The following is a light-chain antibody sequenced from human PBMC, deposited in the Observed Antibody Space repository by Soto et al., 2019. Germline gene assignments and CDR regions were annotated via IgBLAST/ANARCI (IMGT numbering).Light chain of an antibody. CDR2: AAS. Sequence: DIQMTQSPSSLSASVGDRVTITCRASQSISSYLNWYQQKPGKAPKLLIYAASSLQSRVPSRFRGSGSGTDFTLTISSLQPEDCATYYCQQSYSTRYTFGQGTKLEIK. V-gene: IGKV1-39*01. CDR3: QQSYSTRYT. CDR1: QSISSY. J-gene: IGKJ2*01.